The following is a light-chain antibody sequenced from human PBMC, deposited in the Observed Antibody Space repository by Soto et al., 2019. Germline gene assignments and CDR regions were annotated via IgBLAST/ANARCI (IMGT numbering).Light chain of an antibody. Sequence: DIQLTQSPSFLSASVGDRVTITCRASQDISTYLAWYQQKPGKAPKVLITAAPTSQREVPSRFSGSGSGTEFTLTISSLQPEDFATYYCQQLNTYPLTFGGGTKVEIK. CDR3: QQLNTYPLT. V-gene: IGKV1-9*01. CDR2: AAP. J-gene: IGKJ4*01. CDR1: QDISTY.